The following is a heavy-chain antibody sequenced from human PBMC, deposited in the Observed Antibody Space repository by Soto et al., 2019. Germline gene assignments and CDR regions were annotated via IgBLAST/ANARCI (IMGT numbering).Heavy chain of an antibody. CDR1: GFTFSSYA. J-gene: IGHJ6*02. D-gene: IGHD3-22*01. CDR3: AKKLRYYYDSSGYYPDYYYYGMDV. Sequence: GGSLRLSCAASGFTFSSYAMSWVRQAPGKGLEWVSAISGSGGSTYYADSVKGRFTISRDNSKNTLYLQMNSLRAEDTAVYYCAKKLRYYYDSSGYYPDYYYYGMDVWGQGTTVTVSS. CDR2: ISGSGGST. V-gene: IGHV3-23*01.